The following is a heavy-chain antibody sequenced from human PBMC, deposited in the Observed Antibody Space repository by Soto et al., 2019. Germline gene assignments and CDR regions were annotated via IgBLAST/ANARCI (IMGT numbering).Heavy chain of an antibody. Sequence: AGGSLRLSCAASGFTFISYAMTWVRQAPGKGLEWVSGISGGGDTTYYADSVKGRFTISRDNSRDTLYLQMNSLRAEDTAVYYCSQQHNLLFPLDFWGQGTLVTVSS. J-gene: IGHJ4*02. CDR2: ISGGGDTT. V-gene: IGHV3-23*01. D-gene: IGHD2-21*02. CDR1: GFTFISYA. CDR3: SQQHNLLFPLDF.